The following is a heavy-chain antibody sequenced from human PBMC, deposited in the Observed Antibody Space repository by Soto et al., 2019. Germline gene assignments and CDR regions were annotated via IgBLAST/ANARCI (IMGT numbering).Heavy chain of an antibody. Sequence: QVQLVESGGGVVQPGRSLRLSCAASGFTFSSHVMHWVGQAPVKGLQWVALISNDGSNKYYADSVKGRFTISIDNSKNKLYMQLNSLTTEDTAVYYCAKDGGLDVYSIGWGSYYGMDVWGQGTTVIVS. J-gene: IGHJ6*02. D-gene: IGHD6-19*01. V-gene: IGHV3-30*18. CDR3: AKDGGLDVYSIGWGSYYGMDV. CDR2: ISNDGSNK. CDR1: GFTFSSHV.